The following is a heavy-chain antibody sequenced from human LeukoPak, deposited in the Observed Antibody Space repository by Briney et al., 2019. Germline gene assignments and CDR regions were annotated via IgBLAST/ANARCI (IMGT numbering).Heavy chain of an antibody. Sequence: GRSLRLSCAASGFTFSAHGMHWVRQAPGKGLEWVAVIWYDGSKQEYAESGKGRFTISRDDSKNTLYLQMNRLRAEDTAVYYCAREASGYYRDFWGQGTLVTVSS. J-gene: IGHJ4*02. CDR1: GFTFSAHG. V-gene: IGHV3-33*01. D-gene: IGHD3-3*01. CDR2: IWYDGSKQ. CDR3: AREASGYYRDF.